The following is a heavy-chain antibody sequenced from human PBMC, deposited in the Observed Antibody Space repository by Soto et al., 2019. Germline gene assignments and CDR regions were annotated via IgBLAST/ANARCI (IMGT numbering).Heavy chain of an antibody. CDR1: GFTFSSYS. J-gene: IGHJ6*02. D-gene: IGHD2-2*01. CDR3: ARDLGVETAIVVVPAAMHYYYYGMDV. V-gene: IGHV3-21*01. CDR2: ISSSSSYI. Sequence: GGSLRLSCAASGFTFSSYSMNWVRQAPGKGLEWVSSISSSSSYIYYADSVKGRFTISRDNAKNPLYLQMNSLRAEDTAVYYCARDLGVETAIVVVPAAMHYYYYGMDVWGQGTTVTVSS.